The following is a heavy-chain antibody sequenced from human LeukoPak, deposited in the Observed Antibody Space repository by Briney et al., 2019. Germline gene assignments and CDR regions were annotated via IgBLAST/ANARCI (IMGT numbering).Heavy chain of an antibody. Sequence: GGSLRLSCAASGFTFDDYAMHWVRQAPGKGLEWVAFIRYDGSNKYYADSVKGRFTISRDNSKNTLYLQMNSLRAEDTAVYYCARRSAAKDAFDIWGQGTMVTVSS. V-gene: IGHV3-30*02. CDR2: IRYDGSNK. CDR3: ARRSAAKDAFDI. D-gene: IGHD6-25*01. CDR1: GFTFDDYA. J-gene: IGHJ3*02.